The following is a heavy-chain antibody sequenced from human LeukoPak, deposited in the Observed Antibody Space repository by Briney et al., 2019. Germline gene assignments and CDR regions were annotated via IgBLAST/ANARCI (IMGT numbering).Heavy chain of an antibody. Sequence: PGGSLRLSYAASGFTFSKHWMHWVRQAPGKGLVWVSRINSDGSSTTYADSVKGRFTISRDNSKNTLYLQMNSLRAEDTAVYYCANRRYSYGPEWGQGTLVTVSS. CDR1: GFTFSKHW. CDR2: INSDGSST. CDR3: ANRRYSYGPE. D-gene: IGHD5-18*01. V-gene: IGHV3-74*01. J-gene: IGHJ4*02.